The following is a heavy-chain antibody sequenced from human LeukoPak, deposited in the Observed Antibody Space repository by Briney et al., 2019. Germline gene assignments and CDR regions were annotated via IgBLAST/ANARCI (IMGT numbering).Heavy chain of an antibody. J-gene: IGHJ5*02. Sequence: ASVKVSCKASGYTFTSYYMHWVRQAPGQGLEWMGIINPSGGSTSYAQKFQGRVTMTRDTSTSTVYMELSSLRSEDTAVYYCARAIDSASRIAARDRGNWFDPWGQGTLVTVS. D-gene: IGHD6-6*01. V-gene: IGHV1-46*01. CDR1: GYTFTSYY. CDR2: INPSGGST. CDR3: ARAIDSASRIAARDRGNWFDP.